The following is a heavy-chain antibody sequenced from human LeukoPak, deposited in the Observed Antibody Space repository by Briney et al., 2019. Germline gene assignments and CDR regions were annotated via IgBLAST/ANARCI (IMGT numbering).Heavy chain of an antibody. V-gene: IGHV5-51*01. Sequence: GESLKISCKGSGYSFTSYWIGWVRQMPGKGLEWMGIIYPGDSDTRYSPSFQGQVTISADKSISTAYLQWSSLRAEDTAVYYCARDLRSGSWLGNAFDIWGQGTMVTVSS. CDR2: IYPGDSDT. CDR1: GYSFTSYW. CDR3: ARDLRSGSWLGNAFDI. J-gene: IGHJ3*02. D-gene: IGHD1-26*01.